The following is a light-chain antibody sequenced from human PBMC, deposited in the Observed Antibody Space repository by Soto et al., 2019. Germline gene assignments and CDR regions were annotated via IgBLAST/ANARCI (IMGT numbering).Light chain of an antibody. J-gene: IGKJ4*02. CDR3: QQHKDWPLT. CDR1: QSVSNN. CDR2: GVS. Sequence: EIVRTQSPATLSVSPRERATLSCRARQSVSNNVAWYQQKPGQAHRLLIYGVSTRATGIPARFSGSGYGTEFTLTIISVQSEDFSVYYCQQHKDWPLTFGGATNVEIK. V-gene: IGKV3-15*01.